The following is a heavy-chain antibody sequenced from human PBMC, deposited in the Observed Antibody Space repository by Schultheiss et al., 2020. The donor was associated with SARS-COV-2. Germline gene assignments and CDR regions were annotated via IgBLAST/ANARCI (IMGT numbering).Heavy chain of an antibody. CDR1: GGSISSGDYY. D-gene: IGHD4-17*01. V-gene: IGHV4-30-4*01. Sequence: SETLSLTCIVSGGSISSGDYYWSWIRQTPGKGLEWIGYIYYSGSTYYNPSLKSRVTISVDTSKNQFSLKLSSVTAADTAVYYCAREGMTTVTTEGIDYWGQGTLVTVSS. CDR2: IYYSGST. J-gene: IGHJ4*02. CDR3: AREGMTTVTTEGIDY.